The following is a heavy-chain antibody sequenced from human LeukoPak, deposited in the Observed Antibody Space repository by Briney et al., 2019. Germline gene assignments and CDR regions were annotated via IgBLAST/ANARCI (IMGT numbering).Heavy chain of an antibody. D-gene: IGHD6-6*01. Sequence: SETLSLTCTVSGGSISSYYWNWIRQPAGKGLEWIGRISTTGSTNYDPSLKSRLTMSVDTSKNQFSLRLSSVSAADTAVYYCAREYSSSSGRTFDYWGQGTLVTVSS. CDR2: ISTTGST. J-gene: IGHJ4*02. CDR3: AREYSSSSGRTFDY. V-gene: IGHV4-4*07. CDR1: GGSISSYY.